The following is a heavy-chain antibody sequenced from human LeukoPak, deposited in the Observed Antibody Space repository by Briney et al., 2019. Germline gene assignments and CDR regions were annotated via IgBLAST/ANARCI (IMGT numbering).Heavy chain of an antibody. CDR2: IRYDGSNK. J-gene: IGHJ4*02. D-gene: IGHD3-22*01. CDR1: GFTFSSYG. Sequence: PGRSLRLSCAASGFTFSSYGMHWVRQAPGKGLEWVAFIRYDGSNKYYADSVKGRFTISRDNSKNTLYLQMNSLRAEDTAVYYCAKELYYYDAKGLDYWGQGTLVTVSS. CDR3: AKELYYYDAKGLDY. V-gene: IGHV3-30*02.